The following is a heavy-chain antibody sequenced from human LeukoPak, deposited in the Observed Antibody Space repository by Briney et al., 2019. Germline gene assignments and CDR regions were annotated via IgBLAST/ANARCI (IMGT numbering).Heavy chain of an antibody. J-gene: IGHJ4*02. CDR1: GFTVSTTY. CDR2: IYSTGTT. V-gene: IGHV3-53*01. Sequence: GGSLRLPCAASGFTVSTTYMSWVRQAPGKGLEWVSIIYSTGTTYYADSVKGRFTISRDDSKNTLYLQMNNLRADDTAVYYCARGLFVDYWGRGTLVTVSS. CDR3: ARGLFVDY. D-gene: IGHD3-16*01.